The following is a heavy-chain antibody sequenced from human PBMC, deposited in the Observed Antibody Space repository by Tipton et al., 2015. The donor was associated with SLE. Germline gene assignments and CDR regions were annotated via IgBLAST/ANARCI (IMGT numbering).Heavy chain of an antibody. V-gene: IGHV4-31*03. CDR3: ASPGIAVAFDY. J-gene: IGHJ4*02. D-gene: IGHD6-19*01. Sequence: TLSLTCNVSGGSISSGGYYWSWIRQHPGKGLEWIGYTYYSGSPYYNPSLKSRVTISLDMSKNQFSLRLSSVTAADTAVYYCASPGIAVAFDYWGQGTLVTVSS. CDR1: GGSISSGGYY. CDR2: TYYSGSP.